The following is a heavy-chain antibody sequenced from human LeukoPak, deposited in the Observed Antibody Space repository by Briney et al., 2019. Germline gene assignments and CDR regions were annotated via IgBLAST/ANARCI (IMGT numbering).Heavy chain of an antibody. V-gene: IGHV1-8*01. CDR2: MNPNSGNT. CDR1: GYTFTNYD. CDR3: ARARPRYYYGMDV. J-gene: IGHJ6*02. Sequence: ASVKVSFTASGYTFTNYDINWGRQAPGQGHEWMGWMNPNSGNTGYAQKFQGRVTMTRNTSISTAYMELSSLRSEDTAVYYCARARPRYYYGMDVWGQGTTVTVSS.